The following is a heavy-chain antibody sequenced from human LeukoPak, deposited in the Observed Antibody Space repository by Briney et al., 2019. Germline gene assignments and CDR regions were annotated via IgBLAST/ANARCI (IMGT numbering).Heavy chain of an antibody. CDR1: GFTLSSYS. CDR2: ISTSSSTI. CDR3: ARGGLVDMDV. V-gene: IGHV3-48*04. Sequence: GGSLRLSCAPSGFTLSSYSMNWVRQAPGKGLEWVSYISTSSSTICYADSVKGRFNISRDNAKNSVYLQMNSLRAEDTAVYYCARGGLVDMDVWGKGTTVTVSS. J-gene: IGHJ6*03. D-gene: IGHD6-19*01.